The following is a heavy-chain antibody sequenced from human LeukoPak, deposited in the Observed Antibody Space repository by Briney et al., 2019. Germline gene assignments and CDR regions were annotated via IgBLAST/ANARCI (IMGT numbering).Heavy chain of an antibody. D-gene: IGHD2-2*01. J-gene: IGHJ6*03. CDR2: INHSGGT. V-gene: IGHV4-34*01. Sequence: PSETLSLTCAVYGGSFSGYYWSWIRQPPGKGLEWIGEINHSGGTNYNPSLKSRVTISVDTSKNQFSLKLSSVTAADTAVYYCARWAYCSSTSCYGRYYYYYMDVWGKGTTVTVSS. CDR3: ARWAYCSSTSCYGRYYYYYMDV. CDR1: GGSFSGYY.